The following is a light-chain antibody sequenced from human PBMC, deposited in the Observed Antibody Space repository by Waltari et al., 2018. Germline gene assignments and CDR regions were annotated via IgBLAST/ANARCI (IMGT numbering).Light chain of an antibody. J-gene: IGLJ2*01. V-gene: IGLV2-11*01. CDR1: SSDVGGYNY. Sequence: QSALTQPRSVSGSRGQSVTISCTGTSSDVGGYNYVSWYQQHPGKAPKLMIYDVTKRPSWVLDRFSGSKSGNTASLTISGLQAEDEADYYCCSYAGSYTLVFGGGTKLTVL. CDR2: DVT. CDR3: CSYAGSYTLV.